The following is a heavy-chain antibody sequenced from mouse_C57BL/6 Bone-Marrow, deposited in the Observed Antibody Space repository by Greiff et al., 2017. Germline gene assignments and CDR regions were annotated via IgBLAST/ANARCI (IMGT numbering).Heavy chain of an antibody. V-gene: IGHV2-6*03. Sequence: QVQLQQSGPGLVAPSQSLSITCTVSGFSLTSYGVHWVRQPPGKGLEWLVVIWSDGSTTYNTAHNSRLSISTDNSKSHVFLKMNSLQTDDTAMYYGARLSSPSWDEAYAMDYWGQGTSVTVSS. CDR2: IWSDGST. CDR3: ARLSSPSWDEAYAMDY. D-gene: IGHD4-1*01. J-gene: IGHJ4*01. CDR1: GFSLTSYG.